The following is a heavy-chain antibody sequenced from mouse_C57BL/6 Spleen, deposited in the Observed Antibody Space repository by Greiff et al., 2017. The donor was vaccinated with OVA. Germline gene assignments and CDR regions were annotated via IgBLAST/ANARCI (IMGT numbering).Heavy chain of an antibody. Sequence: QVQLKESGAELVRPGTSVKVSCKASGYAFTNYLIEWVKQRPGQGLEWIGVINPGSGGTKYNEKFKGKATLTADKSSSTAYMQLSSLTSEDSAVYFCARDYGSSYGWFAYWGQGTLVTVSA. J-gene: IGHJ3*01. CDR2: INPGSGGT. CDR1: GYAFTNYL. CDR3: ARDYGSSYGWFAY. D-gene: IGHD1-1*01. V-gene: IGHV1-54*01.